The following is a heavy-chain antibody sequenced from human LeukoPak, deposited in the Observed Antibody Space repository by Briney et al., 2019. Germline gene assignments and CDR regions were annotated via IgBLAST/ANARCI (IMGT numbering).Heavy chain of an antibody. V-gene: IGHV4-59*08. D-gene: IGHD5-24*01. CDR3: ARLWSRDGYNYDYFEY. CDR1: GGAISSFY. J-gene: IGHJ4*02. CDR2: IYYSGST. Sequence: SETLSLTCTVSGGAISSFYWSWIRQPPGKGLEWRGYIYYSGSTNYSPSLKSRVTISVDTSKNQFSLKLNPLTAADTAVYFCARLWSRDGYNYDYFEYWGQGTLVTVSS.